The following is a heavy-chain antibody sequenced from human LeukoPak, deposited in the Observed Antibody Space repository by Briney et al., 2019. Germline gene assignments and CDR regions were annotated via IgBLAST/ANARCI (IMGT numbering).Heavy chain of an antibody. J-gene: IGHJ6*02. CDR1: GGSISRYY. Sequence: SETLSLTCTVSGGSISRYYWSWIRQPPGKGLEWIGYIYYSGSTNYNPSLKSRVTISVDTSKNQFSLKLSSVTAADTAVYYCARDPITMVRGTYYYYGMDVWGQGTTVTVSS. CDR3: ARDPITMVRGTYYYYGMDV. D-gene: IGHD3-10*01. V-gene: IGHV4-59*01. CDR2: IYYSGST.